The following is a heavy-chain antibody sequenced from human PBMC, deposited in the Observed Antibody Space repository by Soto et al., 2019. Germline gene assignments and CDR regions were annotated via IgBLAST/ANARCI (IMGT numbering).Heavy chain of an antibody. Sequence: QVQLVQSGAEVKKPGSSVKVSCKASGGTFSSYAISWVRQAPGQGLEWMGGIIPIFGTANYAQKFQGRVTITADESTSTAYKELSSLRSEDTAVYYCARDSAVAGRTVYWYFDLWGRGTLVTVSS. J-gene: IGHJ2*01. CDR2: IIPIFGTA. CDR1: GGTFSSYA. V-gene: IGHV1-69*01. D-gene: IGHD6-19*01. CDR3: ARDSAVAGRTVYWYFDL.